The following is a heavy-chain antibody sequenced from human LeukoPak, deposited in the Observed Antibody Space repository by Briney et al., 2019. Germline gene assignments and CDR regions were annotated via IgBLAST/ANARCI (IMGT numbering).Heavy chain of an antibody. V-gene: IGHV3-13*05. J-gene: IGHJ6*04. CDR1: GFTFSSYD. D-gene: IGHD3-10*01. Sequence: PGGFLRLSCAASGFTFSSYDMHWVRQATGKGLEWVSAIGTAGDPYYPGSVKGRFTISRENAKNSLYLQMNSLRAGDTAVYYCARGIGPQGYYYYGMDVWGKGTTVTVSS. CDR3: ARGIGPQGYYYYGMDV. CDR2: IGTAGDP.